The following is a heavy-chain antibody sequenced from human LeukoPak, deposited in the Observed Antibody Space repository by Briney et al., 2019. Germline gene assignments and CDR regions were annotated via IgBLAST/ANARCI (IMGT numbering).Heavy chain of an antibody. CDR2: ISGSGVST. D-gene: IGHD3-9*01. CDR3: ARTNYDILAY. CDR1: GFTFSNSY. Sequence: GGSLRLSCAASGFTFSNSYMGWVRQAPGKGLQWVSAISGSGVSTYYADSVRGRFTISRDNSKNTVYLQMNSLGDDDTAVYYCARTNYDILAYWGQGTLVTVSS. J-gene: IGHJ4*02. V-gene: IGHV3-23*01.